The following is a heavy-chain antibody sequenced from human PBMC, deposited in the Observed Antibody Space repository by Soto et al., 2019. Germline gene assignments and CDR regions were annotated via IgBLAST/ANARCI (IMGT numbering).Heavy chain of an antibody. D-gene: IGHD1-1*01. CDR3: VSSHDMPI. Sequence: QVRLVESGGDVVQPGWSLRLSCGVSGLDFSTFGMHWVRQAPGKGLEWVAVIWADGSQRYYVDSVKGRFTVSRDNPKSTLYLQMTSLRVEDTAKYFCVSSHDMPIWGQGTLVTVSS. CDR2: IWADGSQR. V-gene: IGHV3-33*03. CDR1: GLDFSTFG. J-gene: IGHJ1*01.